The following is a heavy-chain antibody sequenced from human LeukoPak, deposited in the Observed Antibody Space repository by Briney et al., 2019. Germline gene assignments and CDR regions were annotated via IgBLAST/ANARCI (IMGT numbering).Heavy chain of an antibody. J-gene: IGHJ4*02. V-gene: IGHV4-59*01. CDR1: GGSISSSY. CDR2: ISYSGIT. CDR3: ARDKGSGWYGVDY. D-gene: IGHD6-19*01. Sequence: AETVSLTCTVSGGSISSSYWSWIGQPPGKGLEWIGYISYSGITNYNPSLKSRVTISVDTSKKQFSLKLSSVTAADTAVYYCARDKGSGWYGVDYWGQEPLNTVSS.